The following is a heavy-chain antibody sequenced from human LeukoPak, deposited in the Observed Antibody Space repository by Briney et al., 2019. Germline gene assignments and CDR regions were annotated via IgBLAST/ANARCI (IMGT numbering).Heavy chain of an antibody. D-gene: IGHD3-10*01. J-gene: IGHJ4*02. Sequence: PGGSLRLSCAASGFTFSSYSMNWVRQAPGKGLEWVSSISSGTSYIYYAASVKGRFTISRDNSKNTLYLQMNSLRAEDTAVYYCARDSVTMVRGVTYYFDYWGQGTLVTVSS. CDR1: GFTFSSYS. CDR3: ARDSVTMVRGVTYYFDY. V-gene: IGHV3-21*01. CDR2: ISSGTSYI.